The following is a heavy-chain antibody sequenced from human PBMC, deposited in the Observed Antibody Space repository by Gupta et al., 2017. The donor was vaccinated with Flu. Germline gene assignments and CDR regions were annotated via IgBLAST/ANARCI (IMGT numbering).Heavy chain of an antibody. CDR2: LSQTAST. CDR3: ARGHWDN. Sequence: AASGFNFRKYGMSWVRQAPGRGLEWVSFLSQTASTYYTDPVRGRFTISRDNDNNSVYLQMTGLKDDDTAVYYCARGHWDNWGQGTPGTVAS. J-gene: IGHJ4*02. V-gene: IGHV3-48*02. CDR1: GFNFRKYG.